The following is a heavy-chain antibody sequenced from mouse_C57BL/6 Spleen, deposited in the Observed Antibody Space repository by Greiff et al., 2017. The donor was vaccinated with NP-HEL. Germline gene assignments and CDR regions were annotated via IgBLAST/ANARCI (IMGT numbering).Heavy chain of an antibody. CDR3: AREGYDSLNFDY. CDR1: GYTFTSYW. CDR2: IDPSDSET. Sequence: QVQLKQPGAELVRPGSSVKLSCKASGYTFTSYWMHWVKQRPIQGLEWIGNIDPSDSETHYNQKFKDKATLTVDKSSSTAYMQLSSLTSEDSAVYYCAREGYDSLNFDYWGQGTTLTVSS. J-gene: IGHJ2*01. D-gene: IGHD2-4*01. V-gene: IGHV1-52*01.